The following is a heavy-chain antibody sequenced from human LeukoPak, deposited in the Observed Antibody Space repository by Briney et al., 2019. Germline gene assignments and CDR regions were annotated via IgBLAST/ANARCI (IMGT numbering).Heavy chain of an antibody. D-gene: IGHD6-13*01. CDR2: IYHTGNT. Sequence: SETLSLTCAVSGGSISSGDYSWSWIRQPPGNGLEWIGYIYHTGNTNYNPSLKSRVTISVARSKNQFSLRLSSVTAADTAVYYCARARDSMATAGSYFDYWGQGTLVTVSS. J-gene: IGHJ4*02. CDR1: GGSISSGDYS. V-gene: IGHV4-30-2*01. CDR3: ARARDSMATAGSYFDY.